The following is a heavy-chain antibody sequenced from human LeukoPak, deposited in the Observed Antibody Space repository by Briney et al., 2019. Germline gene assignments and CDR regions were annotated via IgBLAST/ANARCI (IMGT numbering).Heavy chain of an antibody. CDR2: IGGGGPTT. CDR3: ARGFLGGTDQYFDS. V-gene: IGHV3-23*01. D-gene: IGHD6-19*01. CDR1: GFTFSTYA. J-gene: IGHJ4*02. Sequence: QPGGSLRLSCAASGFTFSTYAMNWVRQAPAKGLEWVSTIGGGGPTTDYADSVKDRFTISRDNSKNTLYLQMKSLSAEDTAVYFCARGFLGGTDQYFDSWGQGTLVTVSS.